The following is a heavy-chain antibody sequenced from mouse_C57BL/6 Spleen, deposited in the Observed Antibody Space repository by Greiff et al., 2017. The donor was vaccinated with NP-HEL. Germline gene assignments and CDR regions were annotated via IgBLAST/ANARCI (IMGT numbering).Heavy chain of an antibody. D-gene: IGHD1-1*01. CDR3: ASSYPAWFAY. CDR1: GFSLTSYG. V-gene: IGHV2-2*01. Sequence: QVQLKESGPGLVQPSQSLSITCTVSGFSLTSYGVHWVRQSPGKGLEWLGVIWSGGSTDYNAAFISRLSISKDNSKSQVFFKMNSLQADDTAIYYCASSYPAWFAYWGQGTLVTVSA. J-gene: IGHJ3*01. CDR2: IWSGGST.